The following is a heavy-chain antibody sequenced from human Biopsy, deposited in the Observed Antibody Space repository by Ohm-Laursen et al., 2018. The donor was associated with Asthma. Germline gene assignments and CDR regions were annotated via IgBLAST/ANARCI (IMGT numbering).Heavy chain of an antibody. J-gene: IGHJ4*01. CDR2: ISWNSGNI. CDR1: GLSFDDCA. CDR3: AKSADYYDSTDYLDF. D-gene: IGHD3-22*01. V-gene: IGHV3-9*01. Sequence: SLRLSCAASGLSFDDCAMHWVRQAPGKGLEWVSSISWNSGNIDYAVSVKGRFTISRDNAKNSLYLQMQSLRPEDTAFYYCAKSADYYDSTDYLDFWGRGTLVTVSS.